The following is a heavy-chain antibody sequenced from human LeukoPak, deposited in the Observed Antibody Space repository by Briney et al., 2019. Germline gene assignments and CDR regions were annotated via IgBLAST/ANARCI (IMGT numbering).Heavy chain of an antibody. D-gene: IGHD3-22*01. CDR1: GFTFSSYW. V-gene: IGHV3-74*01. CDR2: INSAGNST. J-gene: IGHJ4*02. CDR3: TRSYYYDSSRDY. Sequence: GGSLRLSCAASGFTFSSYWMHWVRQAPGKGLVWVSRINSAGNSTSYADSVKGRFTISRDNAKNTLYLQMNSLRAEDTAVYYCTRSYYYDSSRDYWGQGTLVTVSS.